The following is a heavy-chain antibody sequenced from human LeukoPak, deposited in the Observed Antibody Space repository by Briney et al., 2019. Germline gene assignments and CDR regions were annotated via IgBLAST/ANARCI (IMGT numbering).Heavy chain of an antibody. CDR3: ARGGSGCFDY. J-gene: IGHJ4*02. D-gene: IGHD6-19*01. CDR2: IHSDGRST. CDR1: GFTVSSNY. Sequence: GGSLRLSCAASGFTVSSNYMSWARQAPGKGLVWVSRIHSDGRSTSYADSVKGRFTISRDNAKNTVYLQMNSLRVEDTAVYYCARGGSGCFDYWGQGTLVTVSS. V-gene: IGHV3-74*01.